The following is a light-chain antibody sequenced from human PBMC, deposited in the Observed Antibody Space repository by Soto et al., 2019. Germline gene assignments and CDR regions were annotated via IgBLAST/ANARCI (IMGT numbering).Light chain of an antibody. J-gene: IGKJ1*01. Sequence: DVVLTQSPLSLPVNFGQPASISCRSSKSLVYSDGNTHLSWFHQRPGQSPMRLIYRVSSRDSGVPDRFSGSESGTDFTLEISRVEAEDVGIYCCTRGTHWRRTFGQGTKVEVK. CDR2: RVS. CDR3: TRGTHWRRT. CDR1: KSLVYSDGNTH. V-gene: IGKV2-30*01.